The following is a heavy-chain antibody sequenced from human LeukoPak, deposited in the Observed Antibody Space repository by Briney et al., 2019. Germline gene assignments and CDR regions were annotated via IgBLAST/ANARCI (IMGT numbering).Heavy chain of an antibody. D-gene: IGHD1-1*01. Sequence: PGGSLRLSCAASGFTFSDYYMSWIRQAPGKGLEWVSYISSSSSYTNYADSVKGRFTISRDNAKNSLYQQMNSLRAEDTAVYYCARKGTTGTRRFDPWGQGTLVTVSS. V-gene: IGHV3-11*06. CDR2: ISSSSSYT. CDR1: GFTFSDYY. CDR3: ARKGTTGTRRFDP. J-gene: IGHJ5*02.